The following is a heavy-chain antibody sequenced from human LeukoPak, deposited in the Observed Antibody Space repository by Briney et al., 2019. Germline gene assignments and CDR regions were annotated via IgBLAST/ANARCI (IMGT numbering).Heavy chain of an antibody. J-gene: IGHJ4*02. Sequence: SETLSLTCTVSGGSISSYNWSWVRQPPGKGLEWIGYIYYSGSTNYNPSLKSRVTISVDTSKNQFSLKLSSVTAADTAVYYCARDDYGDFHFDYWGQGTLVTVSS. D-gene: IGHD4-17*01. V-gene: IGHV4-59*01. CDR2: IYYSGST. CDR3: ARDDYGDFHFDY. CDR1: GGSISSYN.